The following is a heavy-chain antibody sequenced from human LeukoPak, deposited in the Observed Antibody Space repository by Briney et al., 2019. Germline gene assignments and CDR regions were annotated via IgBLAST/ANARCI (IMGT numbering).Heavy chain of an antibody. CDR3: ARDTPADSSSFDY. V-gene: IGHV3-66*01. Sequence: GGSLRLSCAASGFTVSSNYMSWVRQAPGKGLEWVSVIYSGGSTYYADSVKGRFAISRDNSKNTLYLQMNSLRAEDTAVYYCARDTPADSSSFDYWGQGTLVTVSS. CDR2: IYSGGST. D-gene: IGHD6-13*01. J-gene: IGHJ4*02. CDR1: GFTVSSNY.